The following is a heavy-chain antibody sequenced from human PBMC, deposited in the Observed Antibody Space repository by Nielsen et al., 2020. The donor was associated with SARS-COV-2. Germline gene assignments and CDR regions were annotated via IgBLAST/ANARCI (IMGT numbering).Heavy chain of an antibody. CDR3: AKGQGDYVWGNYRPDYQNGMGV. CDR1: GFTFSSYA. J-gene: IGHJ6*02. Sequence: GESLKISCAASGFTFSSYAMHWVRQAPGKGLEWVVVISYDGSDKYYADSVKGRFTISRDNSKNTLYLQMNSLRAEDTAIYFCAKGQGDYVWGNYRPDYQNGMGVWGQGTTVTVSS. D-gene: IGHD3-16*02. CDR2: ISYDGSDK. V-gene: IGHV3-30*18.